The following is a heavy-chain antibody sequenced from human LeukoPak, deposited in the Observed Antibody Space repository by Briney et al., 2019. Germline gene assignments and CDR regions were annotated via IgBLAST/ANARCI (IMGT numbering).Heavy chain of an antibody. CDR1: GGSISDYY. D-gene: IGHD3-10*01. Sequence: SETLSLTCTVSGGSISDYYWSWTRQPPGKGLEWIGCINYSGSTNYSPSLKSRVTISVDTSKIQFSLKLSSVTAADTAVYYCARTPPEITMVRGVGENWFDPWGQGTLVTVSS. CDR3: ARTPPEITMVRGVGENWFDP. V-gene: IGHV4-59*08. J-gene: IGHJ5*02. CDR2: INYSGST.